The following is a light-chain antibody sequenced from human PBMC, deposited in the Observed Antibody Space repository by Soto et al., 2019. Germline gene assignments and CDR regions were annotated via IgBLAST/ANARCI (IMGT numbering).Light chain of an antibody. V-gene: IGLV2-14*03. CDR1: SSDIGAHNF. CDR3: NSYTTSNTFV. Sequence: QSVLTQPASVSGSPGQAITVSCSGTSSDIGAHNFVSWYQQHPGKAPKLIIYEVINRPSGVSDRFSGSKSGNTASLTISALQSEDEADYHCNSYTTSNTFVFGSGTKVTVL. CDR2: EVI. J-gene: IGLJ1*01.